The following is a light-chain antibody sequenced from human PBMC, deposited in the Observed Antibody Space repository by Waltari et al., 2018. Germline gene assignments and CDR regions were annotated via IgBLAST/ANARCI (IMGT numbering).Light chain of an antibody. CDR2: AAS. Sequence: DIKMTQSPSSLSASVGDRVTTPCRASQSISSYLNWYQQKPGKAPKLLIYAASSLQSGVPSRFSGSGSGTDFTLTISSLQPEDFATYYCQQSYSTPRTFGQGTKLEI. CDR3: QQSYSTPRT. V-gene: IGKV1-39*01. CDR1: QSISSY. J-gene: IGKJ2*01.